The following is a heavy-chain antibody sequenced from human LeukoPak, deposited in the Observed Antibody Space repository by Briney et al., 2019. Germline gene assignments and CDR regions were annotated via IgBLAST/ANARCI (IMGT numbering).Heavy chain of an antibody. CDR1: GGSISSGSYY. J-gene: IGHJ4*02. Sequence: SETLSLTCTVSGGSISSGSYYWSWIRQPAGKGLEWIGRIYTSGSTNYNPSLKSRVTISVDTSKNQFSLKLSSVTAADTAVYYCAREEGVLLWFGEPSAHFDYWGQGTLVTVSS. CDR2: IYTSGST. V-gene: IGHV4-61*02. CDR3: AREEGVLLWFGEPSAHFDY. D-gene: IGHD3-10*01.